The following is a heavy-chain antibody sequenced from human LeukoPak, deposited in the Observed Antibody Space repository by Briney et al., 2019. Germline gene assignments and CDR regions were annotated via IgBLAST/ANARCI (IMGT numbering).Heavy chain of an antibody. J-gene: IGHJ6*02. CDR3: AKGKDYDFWSGPLMDV. CDR1: GFIFSSYA. Sequence: GASLRLSCAASGFIFSSYAMSWVRQAPGKGLEWVSAISGSGGSTYYADSVKGRLTISRDNSKNTLYLQMNSLRAEDTAVYYCAKGKDYDFWSGPLMDVWGQGTTVTVSS. CDR2: ISGSGGST. V-gene: IGHV3-23*01. D-gene: IGHD3-3*01.